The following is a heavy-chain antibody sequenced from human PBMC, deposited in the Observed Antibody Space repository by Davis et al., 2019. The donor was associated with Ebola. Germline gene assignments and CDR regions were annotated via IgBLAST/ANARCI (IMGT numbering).Heavy chain of an antibody. CDR3: AREASPCYFDY. J-gene: IGHJ4*02. V-gene: IGHV3-30*03. Sequence: GESLKISCAASGFTFSSYSMNWVRQAPGKGLEWVAIISYDGSNKYYADSVKGRFTISRDNSKNTLYLQMNSLRAEDTAVYYCAREASPCYFDYWGQGTLVTVSS. CDR1: GFTFSSYS. CDR2: ISYDGSNK.